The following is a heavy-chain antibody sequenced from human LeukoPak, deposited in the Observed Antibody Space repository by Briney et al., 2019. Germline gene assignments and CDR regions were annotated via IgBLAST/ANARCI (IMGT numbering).Heavy chain of an antibody. D-gene: IGHD3-22*01. CDR1: GFTFSDYY. J-gene: IGHJ4*02. CDR2: ISSSGSTI. Sequence: GGSLRLSCAASGFTFSDYYMSWIRQAPGKGLEWVSYISSSGSTIYYADSVKGRFTISRDNAKNSLYLQMNSLRAEDTAVYYCGRPITYYYDSSGLFDYWGQGTLVTVSS. V-gene: IGHV3-11*01. CDR3: GRPITYYYDSSGLFDY.